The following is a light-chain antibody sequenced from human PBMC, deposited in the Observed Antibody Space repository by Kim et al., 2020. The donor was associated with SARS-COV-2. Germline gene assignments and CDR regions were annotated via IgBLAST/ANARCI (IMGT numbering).Light chain of an antibody. J-gene: IGKJ4*01. CDR3: HQSYNTSLLT. Sequence: DIQMTQSPSSLSASVGDRVTIACRASQSISGYLNWYQQKPGKAPKLLIYDASSLESGVPSRLSGSGSGTDFTLTIIRLQPEDVVTSYCHQSYNTSLLTFGGGTKVDIK. V-gene: IGKV1-39*01. CDR1: QSISGY. CDR2: DAS.